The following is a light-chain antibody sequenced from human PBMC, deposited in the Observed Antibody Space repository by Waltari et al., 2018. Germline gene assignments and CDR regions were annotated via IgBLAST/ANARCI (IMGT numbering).Light chain of an antibody. J-gene: IGLJ3*02. CDR2: RNN. V-gene: IGLV1-47*01. Sequence: SVLTQPPSASGTPGQGVTISCSGSRSNIGINYVYWYQHLPGTTPKLLIYRNNQRPSGVPDRFSGSKSGTSASLAISGLRSEDEADYYCAAWDDTLSAVLFGGGTNLTVL. CDR3: AAWDDTLSAVL. CDR1: RSNIGINY.